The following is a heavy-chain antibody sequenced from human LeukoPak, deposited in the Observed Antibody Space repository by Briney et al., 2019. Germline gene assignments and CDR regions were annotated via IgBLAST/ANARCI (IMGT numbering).Heavy chain of an antibody. Sequence: GGSLRLSCAASGFTFSSYAMSWVRQAPGKGLEWVSAISGSGGSTYYADSVKGRFTTSRDNPKNTLYLQMNSLRAEDTAVYYCAKDRSGELPEMGDYWGQGTLVTVSS. CDR1: GFTFSSYA. CDR2: ISGSGGST. V-gene: IGHV3-23*01. D-gene: IGHD1-26*01. CDR3: AKDRSGELPEMGDY. J-gene: IGHJ4*02.